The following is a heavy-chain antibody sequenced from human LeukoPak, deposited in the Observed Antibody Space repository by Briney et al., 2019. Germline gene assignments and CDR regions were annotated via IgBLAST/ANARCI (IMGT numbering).Heavy chain of an antibody. D-gene: IGHD1-14*01. J-gene: IGHJ3*02. Sequence: GGFLRLSCAASGFIFSSYTMNWVRQAPGKGLEWVSSISSGSSYIYFVDSVKGRFTISRDNAKNSLYLQMNSLRAEDTAVYYCARGALGMSGRIVDAFDIWGQGTRVTVSS. V-gene: IGHV3-21*01. CDR3: ARGALGMSGRIVDAFDI. CDR2: ISSGSSYI. CDR1: GFIFSSYT.